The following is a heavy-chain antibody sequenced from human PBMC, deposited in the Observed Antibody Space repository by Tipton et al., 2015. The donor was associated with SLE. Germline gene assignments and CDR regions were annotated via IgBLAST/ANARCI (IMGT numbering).Heavy chain of an antibody. CDR3: ARGGSGSYHWYFDL. Sequence: LRLSCTVSGGSISSSSYYWGWIRQPPGKGLAWIGEINHSGSTNHNPSLKSRVTISVDTSKNQFSLKLSSVTAADTAVYYCARGGSGSYHWYFDLWGRGTLVTVSS. CDR2: INHSGST. CDR1: GGSISSSSYY. V-gene: IGHV4-39*07. D-gene: IGHD1-26*01. J-gene: IGHJ2*01.